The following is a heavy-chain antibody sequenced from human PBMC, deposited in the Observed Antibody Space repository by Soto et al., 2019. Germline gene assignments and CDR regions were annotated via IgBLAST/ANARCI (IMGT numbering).Heavy chain of an antibody. CDR3: MRPAPRGRHYFYFGMDV. CDR1: GFTFSSYA. CDR2: ISSSGGST. V-gene: IGHV3-23*01. J-gene: IGHJ6*02. D-gene: IGHD3-10*01. Sequence: XGSLRLSCAAAGFTFSSYAMSWVRQAPGKGLDWVSGISSSGGSTYYADSVKGRFTISRDNSKNTLFLRMNRPRVEDTAVYYCMRPAPRGRHYFYFGMDVWGQGSTVTVSS.